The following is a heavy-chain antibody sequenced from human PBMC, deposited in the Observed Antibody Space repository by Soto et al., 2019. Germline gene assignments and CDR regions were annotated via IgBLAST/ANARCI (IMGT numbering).Heavy chain of an antibody. CDR3: ARDYYGSESYYKQFWFDP. Sequence: QVQLVQSGAEVKKPGASVKVSCKASGYTFTGYYMHWVRQAPGQGLEWMGWINPNSGGTNYAQKFQGWVTMTRDTTISTAYMELSRLRSDDTAMYYSARDYYGSESYYKQFWFDPWGQGTLVTVSS. J-gene: IGHJ5*02. D-gene: IGHD3-10*01. V-gene: IGHV1-2*04. CDR2: INPNSGGT. CDR1: GYTFTGYY.